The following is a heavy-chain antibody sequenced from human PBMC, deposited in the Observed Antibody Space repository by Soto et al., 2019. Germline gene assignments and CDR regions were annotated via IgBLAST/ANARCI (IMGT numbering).Heavy chain of an antibody. Sequence: SETLSLTCAVYGGSFSGHSWTWIRQSPGKGLEWIGDINHSGRVNYSPSLKSRVTISLDTSKNQFSLTLSAVTTADTATYYCSTRAYDTNGYYRFDPWGQGTLVTVSS. V-gene: IGHV4-34*01. CDR3: STRAYDTNGYYRFDP. CDR1: GGSFSGHS. J-gene: IGHJ5*01. D-gene: IGHD3-22*01. CDR2: INHSGRV.